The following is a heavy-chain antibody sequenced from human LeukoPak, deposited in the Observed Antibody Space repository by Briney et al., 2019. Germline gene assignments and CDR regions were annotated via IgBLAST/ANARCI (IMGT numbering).Heavy chain of an antibody. CDR3: ARRDLSWFDP. CDR1: GGSIGSDY. Sequence: KPSETLSLTCTVSGGSIGSDYWTWIRQPPGKGLEYIGYIYYTGGTNYNPSLKSRVTISVDTSKNQFSLKLSSVTAADTAVYYCARRDLSWFDPWGQGTLVTVSS. CDR2: IYYTGGT. V-gene: IGHV4-59*12. D-gene: IGHD3-3*01. J-gene: IGHJ5*02.